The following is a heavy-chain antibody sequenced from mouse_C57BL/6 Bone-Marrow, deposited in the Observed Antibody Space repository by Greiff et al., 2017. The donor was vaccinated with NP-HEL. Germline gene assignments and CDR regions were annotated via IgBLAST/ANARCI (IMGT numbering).Heavy chain of an antibody. D-gene: IGHD1-1*01. J-gene: IGHJ1*03. Sequence: QVQLQQSGPELVKPGASVKISCKASGYAFSSSWMHWVKQRPGKGLEWIGRIYPGDGDTNYNGKFKGKATLTADKSSSTAYMQLRSLASEDSGVYFWERKSTTVGDFDVWGTGTTVTVSS. CDR2: IYPGDGDT. CDR3: ERKSTTVGDFDV. V-gene: IGHV1-82*01. CDR1: GYAFSSSW.